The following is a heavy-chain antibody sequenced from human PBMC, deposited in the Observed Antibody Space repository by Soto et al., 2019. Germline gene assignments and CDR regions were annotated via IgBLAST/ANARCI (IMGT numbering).Heavy chain of an antibody. CDR3: AKDLMAV. CDR2: ISWNSGSI. J-gene: IGHJ4*02. Sequence: EVQLVESGGGLVQPGRSLRLSCAASGFTFDDYAMHWVRQAPGKGLEWVSGISWNSGSIGYADSVKGRFTISRDNAKNSLYLQMNSLRAEDTALYYCAKDLMAVGGQGTLVTVSS. V-gene: IGHV3-9*01. D-gene: IGHD2-8*01. CDR1: GFTFDDYA.